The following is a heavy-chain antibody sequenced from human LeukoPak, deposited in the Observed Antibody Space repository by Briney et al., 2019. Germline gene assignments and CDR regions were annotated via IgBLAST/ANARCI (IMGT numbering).Heavy chain of an antibody. CDR3: AGEPVGPTRSYQNWFDP. J-gene: IGHJ5*02. CDR1: GGSISSYY. CDR2: LYTDGST. Sequence: PSETLSLTCTVSGGSISSYYWSWIRQPAGKGLEWIGRLYTDGSTNYNPSLKSRVTMSVDTSKNQFSLKLTSVTAADTAVYYCAGEPVGPTRSYQNWFDPWGQGTLVTVSS. V-gene: IGHV4-4*07. D-gene: IGHD3-10*01.